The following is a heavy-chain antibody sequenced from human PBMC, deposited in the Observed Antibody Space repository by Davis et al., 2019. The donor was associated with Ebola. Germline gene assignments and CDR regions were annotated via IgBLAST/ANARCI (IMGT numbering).Heavy chain of an antibody. CDR2: IKQDGSEK. CDR3: ARKGRNWNSDY. CDR1: GFTFSSYW. V-gene: IGHV3-7*01. D-gene: IGHD1-1*01. J-gene: IGHJ4*02. Sequence: GESLKISCAASGFTFSSYWMSWVRQAPGKGLEWVANIKQDGSEKYYVDSVKGRFTISRDNAKNSLYLQMNSLRAEDTAVYYCARKGRNWNSDYWGQGTLVTVSS.